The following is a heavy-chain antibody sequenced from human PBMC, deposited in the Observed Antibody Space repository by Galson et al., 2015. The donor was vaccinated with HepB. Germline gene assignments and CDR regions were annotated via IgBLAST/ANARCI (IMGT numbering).Heavy chain of an antibody. J-gene: IGHJ4*02. D-gene: IGHD3-22*01. CDR2: ISTYNGNT. CDR3: AGGGYSSFDV. Sequence: SVKVSCKASGYTFSSRGLSWVRQAPGQGLEWMGWISTYNGNTKYAQKLRGRVTMTTDTSTSTAYMELTSLKSDDTGMYYCAGGGYSSFDVWGQGTLVTVSS. CDR1: GYTFSSRG. V-gene: IGHV1-18*01.